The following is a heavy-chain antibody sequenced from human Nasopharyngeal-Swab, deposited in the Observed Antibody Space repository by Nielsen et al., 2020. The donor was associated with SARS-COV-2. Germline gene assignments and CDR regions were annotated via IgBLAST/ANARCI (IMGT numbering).Heavy chain of an antibody. CDR2: IYHSGST. Sequence: SETLSLTCAVSGSSISSGYYWGWIRQPPGKGLVWIGSIYHSGSTYYNPSLKSRVTISVDTSKNQFSLKLSSVTAADTAVYYCARHAAGEYQLTYYFDYWSQGTLVTVSS. J-gene: IGHJ4*02. D-gene: IGHD2-2*01. CDR3: ARHAAGEYQLTYYFDY. CDR1: GSSISSGYY. V-gene: IGHV4-38-2*01.